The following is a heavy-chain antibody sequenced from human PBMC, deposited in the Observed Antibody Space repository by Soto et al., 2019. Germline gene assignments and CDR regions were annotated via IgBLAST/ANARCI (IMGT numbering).Heavy chain of an antibody. CDR3: AKLTYEASGSTSPNVDY. Sequence: PGGSLRLSCAASGFTLGSYGMDWVRKAPGKGLERAAFISYHGTTKYYVDSVKGRFTISRDNSKNIRDLQMNILRAEDTAVYYSAKLTYEASGSTSPNVDYWAQGTPVPGSS. CDR1: GFTLGSYG. V-gene: IGHV3-30*18. J-gene: IGHJ4*02. CDR2: ISYHGTTK. D-gene: IGHD3-22*01.